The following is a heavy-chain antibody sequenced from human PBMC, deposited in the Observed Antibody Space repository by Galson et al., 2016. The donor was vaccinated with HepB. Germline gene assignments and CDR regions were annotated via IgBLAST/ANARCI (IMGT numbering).Heavy chain of an antibody. CDR1: GGSFSSGGYY. Sequence: TLSLTCTVSGGSFSSGGYYWNWIRQHPGKGLEWIGYFYSSGSTIYNPSLKSRLIISVDVSKNQFSLELSSVTAADTAVYYCARDLGRFVDYYGMDVWSQGTTVTVSS. V-gene: IGHV4-31*03. CDR3: ARDLGRFVDYYGMDV. D-gene: IGHD3-3*01. CDR2: FYSSGST. J-gene: IGHJ6*02.